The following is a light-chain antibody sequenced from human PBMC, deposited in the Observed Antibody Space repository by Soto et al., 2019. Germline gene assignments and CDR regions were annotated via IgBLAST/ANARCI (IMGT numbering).Light chain of an antibody. CDR2: EVS. Sequence: QSVLTQPASVSGSPGQSITISCTGTSSGIRDYNYVSWYQQLPGNAPKLIMYEVSNRPSGISNRFSGSKSDNTASLTISGLQAEDEADYYCSSKSPDFFGTGTKLTVL. CDR3: SSKSPDF. J-gene: IGLJ1*01. V-gene: IGLV2-14*01. CDR1: SSGIRDYNY.